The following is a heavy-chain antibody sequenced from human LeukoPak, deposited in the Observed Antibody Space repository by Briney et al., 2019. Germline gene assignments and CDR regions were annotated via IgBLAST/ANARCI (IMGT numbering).Heavy chain of an antibody. D-gene: IGHD2-15*01. CDR3: AKAPVTSCRGAFCYPFDY. CDR2: MSSGEDGR. J-gene: IGHJ4*02. CDR1: GFSFSSYA. V-gene: IGHV3-23*01. Sequence: GASLRLSSATSGFSFSSYAMSWVRQAPGKWLEWVLAMSSGEDGRYYASSVGGRFTFSRDTSRSTLYLQMNSLRAEDAAVYYCAKAPVTSCRGAFCYPFDYWGQGTLVTVSS.